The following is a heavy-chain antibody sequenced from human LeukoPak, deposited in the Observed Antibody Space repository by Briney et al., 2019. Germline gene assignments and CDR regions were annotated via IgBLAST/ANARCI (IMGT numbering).Heavy chain of an antibody. D-gene: IGHD6-19*01. CDR1: GFTFSSYS. Sequence: GGSLRLSCAASGFTFSSYSMNWVRQAPGKGPEWVSSISSSSSYIYYADSVKGRFTISRDNAKNSLYLQMNSLRAEDTAVYYCAREGGWYRVDYWGQGTLVTVSS. V-gene: IGHV3-21*01. J-gene: IGHJ4*02. CDR3: AREGGWYRVDY. CDR2: ISSSSSYI.